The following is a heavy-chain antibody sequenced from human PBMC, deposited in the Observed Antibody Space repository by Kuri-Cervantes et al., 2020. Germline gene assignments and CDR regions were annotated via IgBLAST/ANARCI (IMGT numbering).Heavy chain of an antibody. J-gene: IGHJ4*02. CDR3: AIDTGAYGPIAVAGTWAFDY. Sequence: SLIIYCTASGFTFSSYEIHWVRQAPGKGLEWVAVISYDGSNKYYVDSVKGRFTISRDYAKNSLYLQMNSLRAEDTAVYYCAIDTGAYGPIAVAGTWAFDYWGQGTLVTVSS. CDR1: GFTFSSYE. CDR2: ISYDGSNK. D-gene: IGHD6-19*01. V-gene: IGHV3-30*03.